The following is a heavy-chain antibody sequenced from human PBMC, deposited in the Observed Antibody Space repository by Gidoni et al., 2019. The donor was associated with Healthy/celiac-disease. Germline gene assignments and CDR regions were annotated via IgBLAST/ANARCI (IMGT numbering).Heavy chain of an antibody. CDR3: AKAEDKREVIIRFLEWLSIPFDY. Sequence: EVQLLESGGGLVQPGGSLRLSCAASGFTFSSYAMSWVRQAPGKGLEWFSAISGSGGSTYYADSVKGRFTISRDNSKNTLYLQMNSLRAEDTAVYYCAKAEDKREVIIRFLEWLSIPFDYWGQGTLVTVSS. J-gene: IGHJ4*02. V-gene: IGHV3-23*01. CDR2: ISGSGGST. CDR1: GFTFSSYA. D-gene: IGHD3-3*01.